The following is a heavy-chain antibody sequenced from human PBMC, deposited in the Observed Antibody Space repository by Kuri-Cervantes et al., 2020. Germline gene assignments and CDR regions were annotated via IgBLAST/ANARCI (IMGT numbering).Heavy chain of an antibody. Sequence: GESLKISCAASGFTFSSYWMSWVRQAPGKGLEWVANIKQDGSEKYYVDSVKGRFTISRDNAKNSLYLQMNSLRAEDTAVYYCARDVPYYYDSSGYPASIAFDIWGQGTMVTVSS. CDR2: IKQDGSEK. V-gene: IGHV3-7*01. J-gene: IGHJ3*02. CDR3: ARDVPYYYDSSGYPASIAFDI. D-gene: IGHD3-22*01. CDR1: GFTFSSYW.